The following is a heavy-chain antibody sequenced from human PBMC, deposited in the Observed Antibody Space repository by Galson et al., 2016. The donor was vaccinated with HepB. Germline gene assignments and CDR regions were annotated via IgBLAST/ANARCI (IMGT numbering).Heavy chain of an antibody. CDR1: SDSFTSSSYY. Sequence: ETLSLTCTVSSDSFTSSSYYWAWIRQPPGKGLEWIGRIHYAGSTYYNPSLRGRVTISMDKPNHQFSLNLNSVTAADTAVYYCARALSINGWSYWYFDLWGHGTLVTVSS. CDR2: IHYAGST. D-gene: IGHD6-19*01. V-gene: IGHV4-39*07. J-gene: IGHJ2*01. CDR3: ARALSINGWSYWYFDL.